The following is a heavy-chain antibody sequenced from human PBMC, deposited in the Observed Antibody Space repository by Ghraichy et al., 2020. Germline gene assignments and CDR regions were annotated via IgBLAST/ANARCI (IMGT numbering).Heavy chain of an antibody. Sequence: ASVKVSCKASGYTFTGYYMHWVRQAPGQGLEWMGRINPNSGGTNYAQKFQGRVTMTRDTSISTAYMELSRLRSDDTAVYYCARDQVVVVPARRSLDYYYYMDVWGKGTTVTVSS. V-gene: IGHV1-2*06. CDR1: GYTFTGYY. CDR2: INPNSGGT. J-gene: IGHJ6*03. D-gene: IGHD2-2*01. CDR3: ARDQVVVVPARRSLDYYYYMDV.